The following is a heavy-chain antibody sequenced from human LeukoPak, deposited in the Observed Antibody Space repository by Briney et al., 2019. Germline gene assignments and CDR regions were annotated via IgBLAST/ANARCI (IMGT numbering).Heavy chain of an antibody. Sequence: GGSLRLSCAASGFTFSSYSMNWVRQAPGKGLEWVSSISSSSSYIYYADSVKGRFTISRDNAKNSLYLQMNSLRAEDTAVYYCARDGVQFLPHAFDIWGQGTMVTVSS. D-gene: IGHD2/OR15-2a*01. CDR2: ISSSSSYI. V-gene: IGHV3-21*01. J-gene: IGHJ3*02. CDR3: ARDGVQFLPHAFDI. CDR1: GFTFSSYS.